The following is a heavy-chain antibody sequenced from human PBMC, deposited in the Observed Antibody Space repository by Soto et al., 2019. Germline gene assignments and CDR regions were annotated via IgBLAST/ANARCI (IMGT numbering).Heavy chain of an antibody. Sequence: QVQLVQSGAEVKEPGSSVKVSCKASGGGNLRDYRTTWVRRAPGQGLEWMGGIIPKLGSANYAQKFQGRVTITAYESTNSVYMGLRSLRSDDTAVYYCSRGGEGDNCGAVYWGQGTPVTVSS. D-gene: IGHD2-21*01. CDR2: IIPKLGSA. V-gene: IGHV1-69*01. CDR3: SRGGEGDNCGAVY. J-gene: IGHJ4*02. CDR1: GGGNLRDYR.